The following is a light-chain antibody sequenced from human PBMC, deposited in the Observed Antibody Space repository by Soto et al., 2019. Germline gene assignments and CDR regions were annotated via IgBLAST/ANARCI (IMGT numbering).Light chain of an antibody. CDR3: QQRSSWPRT. Sequence: EIVLTQSPATLSLSPGERATLSCRASQSVSSYLAWYQQKPGRAPRLVIPDGSNRATDIPARFSGSGSGTDFTLTISSLEPEDSAVYYCQQRSSWPRTFGQGTKLEIK. V-gene: IGKV3-11*01. CDR2: DGS. CDR1: QSVSSY. J-gene: IGKJ2*01.